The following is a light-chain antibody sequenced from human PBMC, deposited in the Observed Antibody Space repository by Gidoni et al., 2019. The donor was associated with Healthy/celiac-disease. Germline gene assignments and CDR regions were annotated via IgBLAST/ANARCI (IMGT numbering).Light chain of an antibody. CDR3: QRYNSYPH. Sequence: DIQMTQSPSTLSASVGDRVTITCRASQSISSWLAWYQQKPGKAPKLLIYDASSLESGVPSRFSGSGSGTEFTLTISSLQPDDFATYYCQRYNSYPHFGPGTKVDIK. CDR1: QSISSW. V-gene: IGKV1-5*01. CDR2: DAS. J-gene: IGKJ3*01.